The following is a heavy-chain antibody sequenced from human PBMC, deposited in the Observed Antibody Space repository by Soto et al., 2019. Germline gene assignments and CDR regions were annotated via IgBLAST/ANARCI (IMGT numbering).Heavy chain of an antibody. CDR2: IHPGDSDT. Sequence: EALNISCEGSGYSFTNWCVGWVRQIPGRGLEWMGIIHPGDSDTRYSPFFQGQVTISADKSISTAYLQWSSLKASDTAMYYCARHNRYSSTWFEGWFDPWGQGTLVTVSS. J-gene: IGHJ5*02. CDR1: GYSFTNWC. CDR3: ARHNRYSSTWFEGWFDP. V-gene: IGHV5-51*01. D-gene: IGHD6-13*01.